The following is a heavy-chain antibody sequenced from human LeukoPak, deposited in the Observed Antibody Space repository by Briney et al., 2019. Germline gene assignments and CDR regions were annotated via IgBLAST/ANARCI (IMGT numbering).Heavy chain of an antibody. CDR2: ITDSGHTT. CDR3: AKSPNRGSGSYYYYGMDV. CDR1: GFTFSGSP. J-gene: IGHJ6*02. V-gene: IGHV3-23*01. D-gene: IGHD1-26*01. Sequence: GGSLRLSCIASGFTFSGSPMRWVRQAPGKGLEWLSSITDSGHTTYYADSVKGRFTISRDNSKNTLYLQMNSLRAEDTAVYYCAKSPNRGSGSYYYYGMDVWGQGTTVTVSS.